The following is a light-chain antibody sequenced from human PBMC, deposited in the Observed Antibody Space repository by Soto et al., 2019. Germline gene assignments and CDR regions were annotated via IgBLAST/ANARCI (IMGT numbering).Light chain of an antibody. CDR1: SSDVGGYNY. J-gene: IGLJ1*01. CDR2: DVS. CDR3: CSYAGSSYV. Sequence: QSALTQPRSVSGSPRQSVTISCTGTSSDVGGYNYVSWYQQHPGKAPKLMIYDVSKRPSGVPDRFSGSKSGNTASLTISGLQAEDAADYYCCSYAGSSYVFGTGTKLTVL. V-gene: IGLV2-11*01.